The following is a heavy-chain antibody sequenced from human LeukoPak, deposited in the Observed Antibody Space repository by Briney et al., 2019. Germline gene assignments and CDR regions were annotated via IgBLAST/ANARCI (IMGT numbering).Heavy chain of an antibody. V-gene: IGHV4-59*01. CDR1: GGSISSYY. Sequence: SETLSLTCTVSGGSISSYYWSWIRQPPGKGLEWIGYIYYSGGTNYNPSLKSRVTISVDTSKNQFSLKLSSVTAADTAVYYCARDGSSSWYKGWFDPWGQGTLVTVSS. J-gene: IGHJ5*02. CDR3: ARDGSSSWYKGWFDP. D-gene: IGHD6-13*01. CDR2: IYYSGGT.